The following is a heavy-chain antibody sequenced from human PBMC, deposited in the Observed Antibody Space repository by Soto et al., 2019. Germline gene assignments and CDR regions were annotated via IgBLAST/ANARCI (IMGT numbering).Heavy chain of an antibody. CDR1: GFTFSSYS. Sequence: SGGSLRLSCAASGFTFSSYSMNWVRQAPGKGLEWVSSISSSSSYIYYADSVKGRFTISRDNAKNSLYLQMNSLRAEDTAVYYCARDQNGIANSYWGQGTLVTVSS. D-gene: IGHD6-13*01. CDR3: ARDQNGIANSY. J-gene: IGHJ4*02. CDR2: ISSSSSYI. V-gene: IGHV3-21*01.